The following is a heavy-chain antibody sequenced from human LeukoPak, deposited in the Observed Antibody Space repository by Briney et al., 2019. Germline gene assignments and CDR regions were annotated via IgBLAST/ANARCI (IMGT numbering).Heavy chain of an antibody. CDR2: ISINGGTT. CDR1: GFIFSDYV. D-gene: IGHD5-24*01. V-gene: IGHV3-64*01. J-gene: IGHJ4*02. CDR3: ARQTRDGYGFDC. Sequence: GGSLRLSCAASGFIFSDYVIHWVRQAPGKGLEYGSVISINGGTTYYANSVKGRFTISRDNSKNTLYLQMGNLRAEDMAVYYCARQTRDGYGFDCWGQGTLVTVSS.